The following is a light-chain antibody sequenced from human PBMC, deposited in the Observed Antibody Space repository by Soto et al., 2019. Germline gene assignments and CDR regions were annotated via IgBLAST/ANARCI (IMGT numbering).Light chain of an antibody. Sequence: EIVLTQSPANLSLSPGDRATLSCRASQTLSTYVAWYQQKPGQAPRLLIYDASNRATGIPARFSGSGSGADFTLTISSLEPEDFAVYYCQQRYNWPLTFGQGTKVEI. CDR3: QQRYNWPLT. V-gene: IGKV3-11*01. J-gene: IGKJ1*01. CDR2: DAS. CDR1: QTLSTY.